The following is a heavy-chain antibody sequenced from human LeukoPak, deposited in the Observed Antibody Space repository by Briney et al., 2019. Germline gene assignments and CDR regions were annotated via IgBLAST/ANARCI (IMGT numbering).Heavy chain of an antibody. D-gene: IGHD5-18*01. CDR1: GFTFSSYW. V-gene: IGHV3-7*01. CDR3: ARDFHTAMVTVPSDYYYYYMDV. Sequence: PGGSLRLSRAASGFTFSSYWMSWVRQAPGKGLEWVANIKQDGSEKYYVDSVKGRFTISRDNAKNSLYLQMNSLRAEDTAVYYCARDFHTAMVTVPSDYYYYYMDVWGKGTTVTVSS. CDR2: IKQDGSEK. J-gene: IGHJ6*03.